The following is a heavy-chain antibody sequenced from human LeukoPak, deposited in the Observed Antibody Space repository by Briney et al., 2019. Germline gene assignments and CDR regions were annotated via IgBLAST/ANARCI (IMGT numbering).Heavy chain of an antibody. Sequence: GGSLRLSCAVSGFTVSGNYMSWVRQAPGKGLEWVSLIYSGGTTYYADSVKGRFTISRDNSKNTLYLQMNSLRAEDTAVYYCEREGELGISDYWGQGTLVTVSS. CDR2: IYSGGTT. CDR3: EREGELGISDY. D-gene: IGHD7-27*01. V-gene: IGHV3-53*01. CDR1: GFTVSGNY. J-gene: IGHJ4*02.